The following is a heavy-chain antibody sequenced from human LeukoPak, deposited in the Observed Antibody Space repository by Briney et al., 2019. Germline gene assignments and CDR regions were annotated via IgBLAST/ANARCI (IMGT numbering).Heavy chain of an antibody. D-gene: IGHD2/OR15-2a*01. Sequence: SETVSLTCTVSGGSISSYYWSWMRQPPGKGRVWIGYIYYSGSTNYNPSLKSRVTISVDTSKNQFSLKLTPPTVADTAVYYYARSIVRVAFDYSGARTLVTVSS. CDR2: IYYSGST. J-gene: IGHJ4*01. CDR3: ARSIVRVAFDY. V-gene: IGHV4-59*01. CDR1: GGSISSYY.